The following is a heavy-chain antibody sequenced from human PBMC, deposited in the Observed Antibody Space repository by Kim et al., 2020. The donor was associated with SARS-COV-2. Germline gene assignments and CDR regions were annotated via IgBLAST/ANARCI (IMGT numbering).Heavy chain of an antibody. CDR3: ARGPLSL. V-gene: IGHV3-74*01. CDR2: DASSI. J-gene: IGHJ6*02. Sequence: DASSISYADSVKGRFTTPRDNAKNTLYLQMNSLRAEDTAVYYCARGPLSLWGQGTTVTVSS.